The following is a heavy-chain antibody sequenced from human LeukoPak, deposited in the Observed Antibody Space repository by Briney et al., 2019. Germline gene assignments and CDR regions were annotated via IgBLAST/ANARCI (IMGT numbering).Heavy chain of an antibody. Sequence: PGGSLRLSCAASGFTFSSYAMHWVRQAPGKGLEWVAVISYDGSNKYYADSVKGRFTISRDNSKNTLYLQMNSQRAEDTAVYYCARDQQWLPDYWGQGTLVTVSS. CDR3: ARDQQWLPDY. CDR1: GFTFSSYA. V-gene: IGHV3-30*04. D-gene: IGHD6-19*01. CDR2: ISYDGSNK. J-gene: IGHJ4*02.